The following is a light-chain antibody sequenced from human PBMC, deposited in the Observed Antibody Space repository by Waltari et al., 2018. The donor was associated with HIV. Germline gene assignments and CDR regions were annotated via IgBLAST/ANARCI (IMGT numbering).Light chain of an antibody. Sequence: QSVLTQPPSASGTPGQHVTISCSGNTSNLRTNIVNWYQQFPGAAPKLLIYSNNQRPSGVPARFSGSKSGTSASLAISGLQSEDEADYFCAAWDDTLNGLFGGGTKLTVL. CDR1: TSNLRTNI. CDR2: SNN. CDR3: AAWDDTLNGL. J-gene: IGLJ2*01. V-gene: IGLV1-44*01.